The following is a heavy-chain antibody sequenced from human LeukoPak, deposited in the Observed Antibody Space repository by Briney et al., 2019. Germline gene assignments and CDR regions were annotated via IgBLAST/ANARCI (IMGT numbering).Heavy chain of an antibody. CDR1: GFTFSRYW. Sequence: PGGSLRLSCATSGFTFSRYWMSWVRQAPGKGLEWVANIKLDGSEKYYVDSVKGRFTISRDNAKNSLYLQMSSLRAEDTAVYYCARGRYCSGGSCYVDYWGQGTLVTVSS. J-gene: IGHJ4*02. D-gene: IGHD2-15*01. CDR2: IKLDGSEK. V-gene: IGHV3-7*01. CDR3: ARGRYCSGGSCYVDY.